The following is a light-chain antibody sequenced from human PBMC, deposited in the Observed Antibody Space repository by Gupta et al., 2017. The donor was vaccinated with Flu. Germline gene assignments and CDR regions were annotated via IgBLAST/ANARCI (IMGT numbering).Light chain of an antibody. V-gene: IGKV3-20*01. Sequence: DIVLTQSPGTLSSSPGERATLSCRASQSVSSSYLAWYQQKPGQAPRLLIYGASSRATGIPDRVSGSGSGTDFTLTISRLEPEDFAVYYCQQYGSAPPYTFGQGTKLEIK. CDR1: QSVSSSY. CDR3: QQYGSAPPYT. J-gene: IGKJ2*01. CDR2: GAS.